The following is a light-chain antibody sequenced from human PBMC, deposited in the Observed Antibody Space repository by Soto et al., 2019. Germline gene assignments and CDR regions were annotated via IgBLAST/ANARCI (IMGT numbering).Light chain of an antibody. Sequence: EIVMTQSPATLSVSPGERATLSCRASQSVSSNLAWYQQKPGQAPRLLIYGASTKATGIPARFSGSGSGTEFTLTISSLQSEDFPLYYCQQYNNWPPITFGHGTLLEMK. CDR2: GAS. CDR3: QQYNNWPPIT. J-gene: IGKJ5*01. V-gene: IGKV3-15*01. CDR1: QSVSSN.